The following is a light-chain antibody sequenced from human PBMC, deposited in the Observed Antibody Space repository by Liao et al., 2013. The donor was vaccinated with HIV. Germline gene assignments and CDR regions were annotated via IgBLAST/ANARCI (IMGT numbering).Light chain of an antibody. CDR2: QDT. J-gene: IGLJ1*01. Sequence: SYELTQPPSVSVSPGQTASITCSGDKLGDKYACWYQQKPGQSPVQVIYQDTKRPSGIPERFSGSNSGNTATLTISGTQVVDEADYYCQAWDSSTYVFGTGTKVTVL. CDR3: QAWDSSTYV. CDR1: KLGDKY. V-gene: IGLV3-1*01.